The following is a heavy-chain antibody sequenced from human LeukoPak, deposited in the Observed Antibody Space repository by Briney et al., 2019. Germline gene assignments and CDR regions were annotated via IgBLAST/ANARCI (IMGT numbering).Heavy chain of an antibody. D-gene: IGHD3-22*01. V-gene: IGHV3-23*01. CDR3: AKAREDTYYYDSSGYYFATPLDY. Sequence: GGSLRLSCVGTGFTFTSFAMSWVRQAPGKGLEWVSSISHSGGTTYYADSVKGRFSISRDNSKNTLYLQMNSLRAEDTAVYYCAKAREDTYYYDSSGYYFATPLDYWGQGTLVTVSS. CDR2: ISHSGGTT. CDR1: GFTFTSFA. J-gene: IGHJ4*02.